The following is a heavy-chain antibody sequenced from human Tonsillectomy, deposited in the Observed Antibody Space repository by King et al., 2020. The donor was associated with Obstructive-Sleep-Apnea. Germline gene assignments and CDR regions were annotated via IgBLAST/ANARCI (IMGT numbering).Heavy chain of an antibody. Sequence: QLVQSGGGLVQPGESLRLSCAASGFTFSSDAITWVRQAPGKGLEWVLDLSGSGATTYYAVSVKGRFTLARDNSKNTLYLQMNSLRAEDTAVYYCAKDRTLYGSGSYSYFDSWGQGILVTVSS. V-gene: IGHV3-23*04. D-gene: IGHD3-10*01. CDR1: GFTFSSDA. CDR3: AKDRTLYGSGSYSYFDS. J-gene: IGHJ4*02. CDR2: LSGSGATT.